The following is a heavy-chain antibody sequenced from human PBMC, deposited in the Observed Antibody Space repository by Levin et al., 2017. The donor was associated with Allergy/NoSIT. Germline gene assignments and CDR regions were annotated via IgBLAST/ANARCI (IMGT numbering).Heavy chain of an antibody. CDR3: AKGYSGSLIVRAIED. CDR1: GFTFSGYA. V-gene: IGHV3-23*01. CDR2: ISGSGSNT. D-gene: IGHD5-12*01. J-gene: IGHJ4*02. Sequence: GESLKISCAASGFTFSGYAMNWVRQAPGKGLEWVSLISGSGSNTYYADSVRGRFTISRDNSKNTLYLQMNSLRAEDTAIYYCAKGYSGSLIVRAIEDWGQGTLVTVSS.